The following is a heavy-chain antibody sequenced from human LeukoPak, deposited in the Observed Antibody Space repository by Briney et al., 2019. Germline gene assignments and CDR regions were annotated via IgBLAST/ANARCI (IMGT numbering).Heavy chain of an antibody. Sequence: SSETLSLTCTVSGGSMSNYYWNWIRQPPGKGLEWIGYVYYSGTTNYNPSLKSRVSMSVDTSKNQFSLKLSSVTAADTAVYYCARLPLNDYYDSSGTQIDYWGQGTLVTVSS. CDR2: VYYSGTT. CDR1: GGSMSNYY. V-gene: IGHV4-59*12. D-gene: IGHD3-22*01. J-gene: IGHJ4*02. CDR3: ARLPLNDYYDSSGTQIDY.